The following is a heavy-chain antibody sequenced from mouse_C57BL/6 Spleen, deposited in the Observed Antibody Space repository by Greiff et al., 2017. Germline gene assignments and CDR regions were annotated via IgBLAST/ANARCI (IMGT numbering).Heavy chain of an antibody. D-gene: IGHD1-1*01. Sequence: VQLQQPGAELVRPGSSVKLSCKASGYTFTSYWMHWVKQRPIQGLEWIGNIDPSDSDTHYNQKFKDKATLTVDKSSSTAYMQLSSLTSEDSAVFYCARGGYGSSSYAMDYWGQGTSVTVSS. V-gene: IGHV1-52*01. CDR3: ARGGYGSSSYAMDY. CDR1: GYTFTSYW. J-gene: IGHJ4*01. CDR2: IDPSDSDT.